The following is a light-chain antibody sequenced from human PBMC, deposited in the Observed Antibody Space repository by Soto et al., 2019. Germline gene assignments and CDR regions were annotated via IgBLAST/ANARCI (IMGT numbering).Light chain of an antibody. Sequence: VLTQPPSASATPGQRVTISCSGSNSNVGSSYVYWYQHLPGAAPKLLIYTNNQRPSGVPDRFSGSKSGTSASLAISGLRSEDEAEYYCAAWDESLSGYVFGTGTKVTVL. V-gene: IGLV1-47*01. CDR3: AAWDESLSGYV. CDR2: TNN. CDR1: NSNVGSSY. J-gene: IGLJ1*01.